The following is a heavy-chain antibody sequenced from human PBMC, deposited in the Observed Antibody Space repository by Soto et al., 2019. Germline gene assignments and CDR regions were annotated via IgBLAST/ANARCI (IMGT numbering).Heavy chain of an antibody. V-gene: IGHV4-39*01. CDR2: IYYTGTS. Sequence: VSGGSISSSSYYWDWIRQPPGKGLEWIGTIYYTGTSNYNPSLKSRVTISVDTSKNQFSLNLSSVTAADTAVYYCTRHAIGVVVPAAIRNWGQGSLVTGSS. J-gene: IGHJ4*02. CDR3: TRHAIGVVVPAAIRN. CDR1: GGSISSSSYY. D-gene: IGHD2-15*01.